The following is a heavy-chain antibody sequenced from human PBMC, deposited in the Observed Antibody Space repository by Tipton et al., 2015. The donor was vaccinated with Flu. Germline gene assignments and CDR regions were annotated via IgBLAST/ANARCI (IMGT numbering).Heavy chain of an antibody. CDR2: IYYSGST. V-gene: IGHV4-31*03. CDR1: GGSISSGGYY. Sequence: LSCTVSGGSISSGGYYWSWIRQHPGKGLEWIGYIYYSGSTYYNPSLKSRVTISIDTSKNQFSLKLSSVTAADAAVYYCARALQNYFDHWGRGTLVTVSS. CDR3: ARALQNYFDH. J-gene: IGHJ4*02.